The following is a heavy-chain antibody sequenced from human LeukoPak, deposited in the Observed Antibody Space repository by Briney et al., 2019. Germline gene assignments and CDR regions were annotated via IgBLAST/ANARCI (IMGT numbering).Heavy chain of an antibody. CDR2: ISGSSSNT. Sequence: PGGSLRLSCAASGFTFSSYALSWVRQAPGKGLEWVSGISGSSSNTYYADSVKGRFTISRDNSKNTLYLQMNSLRAEDTAVYYCAKDKFLYYYESSLDYWGQGTLVTVSS. CDR1: GFTFSSYA. CDR3: AKDKFLYYYESSLDY. D-gene: IGHD3-22*01. V-gene: IGHV3-23*01. J-gene: IGHJ4*02.